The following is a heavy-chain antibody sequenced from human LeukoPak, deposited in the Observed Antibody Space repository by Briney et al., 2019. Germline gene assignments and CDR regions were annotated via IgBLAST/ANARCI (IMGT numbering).Heavy chain of an antibody. V-gene: IGHV3-21*01. D-gene: IGHD3-9*01. CDR2: ISSSSDYI. CDR1: GFTFSSYN. Sequence: GGSLRLSCAASGFTFSSYNMNWIRQAPGKGLEWVSSISSSSDYIYYADSVKGRFTISRDNSKNTLYLQMNSLRAEDTAVYYCAKLRTYYDILTGPNWFDPWGQGTLVIVSS. J-gene: IGHJ5*02. CDR3: AKLRTYYDILTGPNWFDP.